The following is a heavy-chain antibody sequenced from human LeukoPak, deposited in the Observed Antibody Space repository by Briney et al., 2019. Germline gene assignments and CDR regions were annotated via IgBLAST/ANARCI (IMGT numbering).Heavy chain of an antibody. CDR3: ARDPYSGNYGDYYYYYMDV. V-gene: IGHV3-21*01. CDR2: ISSSSRYI. Sequence: GGSLRLSCAASGFTFSSYSMNWVRQAPGKGLEWVSSISSSSRYIYYADSVKGRFTISRDNAKSSLYLQMNSLRDEDTAVYYCARDPYSGNYGDYYYYYMDVWGKGTTVTISS. CDR1: GFTFSSYS. D-gene: IGHD1-26*01. J-gene: IGHJ6*03.